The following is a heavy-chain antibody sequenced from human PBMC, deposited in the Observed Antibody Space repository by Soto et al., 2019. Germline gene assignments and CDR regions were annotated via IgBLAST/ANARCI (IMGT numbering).Heavy chain of an antibody. J-gene: IGHJ6*02. CDR1: GYTFTGYY. CDR2: INPNSGGT. CDR3: ARDPQEGSDFWSGYSSHRGLYGMDV. V-gene: IGHV1-2*02. D-gene: IGHD3-3*01. Sequence: GASVKVSCKASGYTFTGYYMHWVRQAPGQGLEWMGWINPNSGGTNYAQKFQGRVTMTRDTSISTAYMELSRLRSDDTAVYYCARDPQEGSDFWSGYSSHRGLYGMDVWGQGTTVTVSS.